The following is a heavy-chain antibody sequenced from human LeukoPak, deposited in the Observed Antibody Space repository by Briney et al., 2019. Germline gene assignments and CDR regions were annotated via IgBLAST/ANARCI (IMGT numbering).Heavy chain of an antibody. Sequence: ASVKVTCKASGYSFTSHYMHWVRQAPGQGLESFWLINPSGSSTLYAQKFQGRVTMTRDMSTTTDYMELSSLRSEDTAVYYCAKSRDGYNSVFDPWGQGTLVTVSS. CDR1: GYSFTSHY. V-gene: IGHV1-46*01. CDR2: INPSGSST. CDR3: AKSRDGYNSVFDP. J-gene: IGHJ5*02. D-gene: IGHD5-24*01.